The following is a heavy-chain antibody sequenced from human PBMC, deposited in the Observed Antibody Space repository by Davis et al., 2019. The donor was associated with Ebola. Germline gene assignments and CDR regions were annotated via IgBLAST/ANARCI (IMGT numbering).Heavy chain of an antibody. CDR1: GYTFPDAY. Sequence: ASVKVSCKASGYTFPDAYMHWVRQAPGQGLEWMGIINPSGGSTTYAQKFQGRVTMTRDTSTRTVYMELSSLRSEDTAVYYCARGRGHYEYSGGDYWGQGTLVIVSS. J-gene: IGHJ4*02. D-gene: IGHD2-21*01. V-gene: IGHV1-46*01. CDR3: ARGRGHYEYSGGDY. CDR2: INPSGGST.